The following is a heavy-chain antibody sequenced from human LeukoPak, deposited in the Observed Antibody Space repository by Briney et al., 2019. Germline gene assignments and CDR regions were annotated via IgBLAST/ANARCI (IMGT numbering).Heavy chain of an antibody. CDR2: TTNRPNAHTT. Sequence: GSLTLSCAATGFTFTNHYMDWVRQAPGMGLEWIARTTNRPNAHTTSYAASVRGRFTVSRDDSDNLLHLQMSSLKSDDTAVYYCGRDTSTAIDYWGRGTLVTVSS. V-gene: IGHV3-72*01. D-gene: IGHD5-18*01. J-gene: IGHJ4*02. CDR3: GRDTSTAIDY. CDR1: GFTFTNHY.